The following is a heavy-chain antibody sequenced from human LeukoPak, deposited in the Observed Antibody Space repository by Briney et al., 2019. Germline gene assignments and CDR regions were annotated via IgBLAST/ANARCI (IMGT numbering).Heavy chain of an antibody. Sequence: GGSLRLSCAASGFTVSDNYMSWVRQAPGKGLEWVSVIYSGGNTYYADSVKGRFSISRDNSKNTLYLQMNSLRAGDTAVYYCAKRTDTSGNRGGALDIWGQGTMVAVSS. J-gene: IGHJ3*02. V-gene: IGHV3-53*01. D-gene: IGHD3-22*01. CDR3: AKRTDTSGNRGGALDI. CDR2: IYSGGNT. CDR1: GFTVSDNY.